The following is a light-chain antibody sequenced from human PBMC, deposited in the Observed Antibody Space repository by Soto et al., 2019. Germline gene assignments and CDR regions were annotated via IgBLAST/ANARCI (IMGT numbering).Light chain of an antibody. CDR1: QSISSY. CDR2: AAS. J-gene: IGKJ4*01. CDR3: QQRYSTPDT. Sequence: DIPMTQSPSSLSASVGDRVTITCRASQSISSYLNWYQQKPGKAPKLLIYAASSLQSGVPSRFSGSGSGTDFTLTISSLQPEDFATYYCQQRYSTPDTFGGGTKVEIK. V-gene: IGKV1-39*01.